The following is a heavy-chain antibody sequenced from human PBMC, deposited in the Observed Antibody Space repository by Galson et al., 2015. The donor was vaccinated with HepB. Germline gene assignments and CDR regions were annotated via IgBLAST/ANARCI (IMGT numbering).Heavy chain of an antibody. CDR1: GYIFTDYG. Sequence: SVKVSCKASGYIFTDYGVTWVRQAPGQGLEWMGWISTYNGNTNFAQRFQGRVSVTTDTSTTTAYMELRSLTSDDTAVYYCARVARTSYYFDYWGQGTLVTVSS. CDR2: ISTYNGNT. J-gene: IGHJ4*02. V-gene: IGHV1-18*01. CDR3: ARVARTSYYFDY.